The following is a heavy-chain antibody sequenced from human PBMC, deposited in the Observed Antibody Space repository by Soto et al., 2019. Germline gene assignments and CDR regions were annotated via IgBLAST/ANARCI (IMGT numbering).Heavy chain of an antibody. V-gene: IGHV3-23*01. CDR3: AKRSSSSTFDY. CDR1: GFTFSSYA. J-gene: IGHJ4*02. CDR2: ISGSDDST. D-gene: IGHD6-6*01. Sequence: EVQLLESGGGLVQPGESLRLSCAASGFTFSSYAMSWVRQAPGKGLEWVSVISGSDDSTYYADSVKGRFTISRDNSKNTLYLQMNGLRAEDTAVYHCAKRSSSSTFDYWGQGTLVTVSS.